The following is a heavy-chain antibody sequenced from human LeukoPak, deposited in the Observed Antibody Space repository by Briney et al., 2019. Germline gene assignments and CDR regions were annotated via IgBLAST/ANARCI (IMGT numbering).Heavy chain of an antibody. CDR2: INPNSGGT. CDR3: TSDTYYYDSTGLGHWFDP. V-gene: IGHV1-2*02. D-gene: IGHD3-22*01. CDR1: GYTFTSYD. Sequence: AASVKVSCKASGYTFTSYDINWVRQAPGQGLEWMGWINPNSGGTNYAQKFQGRVTMTWDTSISTAYMELSSLRSDDTAVYYCTSDTYYYDSTGLGHWFDPWGQGTLVTVSS. J-gene: IGHJ5*02.